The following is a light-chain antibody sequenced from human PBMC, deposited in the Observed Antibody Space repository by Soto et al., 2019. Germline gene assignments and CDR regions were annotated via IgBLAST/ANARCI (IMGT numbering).Light chain of an antibody. Sequence: QSALTQPASVSGSPGQSITISCSGTSSDIGSYNLVSWYQQHPGKAPKLMIFEVSRLPSGVSSRFSGSKSGNMASLTISGLQAEDEAEYYCSSPAGTDVLVVFGGGTQLTVL. V-gene: IGLV2-23*02. CDR1: SSDIGSYNL. CDR3: SSPAGTDVLVV. CDR2: EVS. J-gene: IGLJ2*01.